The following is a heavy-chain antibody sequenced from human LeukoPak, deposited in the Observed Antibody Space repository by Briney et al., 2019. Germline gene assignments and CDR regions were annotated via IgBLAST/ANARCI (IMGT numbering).Heavy chain of an antibody. CDR2: IRYDGSNK. CDR1: GFTFSSYG. D-gene: IGHD4-17*01. CDR3: AKDSYGDYRGAFDI. J-gene: IGHJ3*02. V-gene: IGHV3-30*02. Sequence: GGSLRLSXAASGFTFSSYGMHWVRQAPGKGLEWVAFIRYDGSNKYYADSVKGRFTISRDSSKNTLYLQMNSLRAEDTAVYYCAKDSYGDYRGAFDIWGQGTMVTVSS.